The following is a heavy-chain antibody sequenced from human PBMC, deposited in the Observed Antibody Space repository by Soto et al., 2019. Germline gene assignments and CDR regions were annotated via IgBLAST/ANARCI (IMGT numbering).Heavy chain of an antibody. Sequence: GGSLRLSCAASGFTFDDYAMHWVRQAPGRGLEWVSLISGDGGSTYYADSVKGRFTISRDNSKNSLYLQMNSLRTEDTALYYCAQDNPPTGYDFWSGYYPPPYYYYYGIDVWGQGTTVTVSS. D-gene: IGHD3-3*01. V-gene: IGHV3-43*02. CDR1: GFTFDDYA. J-gene: IGHJ6*02. CDR2: ISGDGGST. CDR3: AQDNPPTGYDFWSGYYPPPYYYYYGIDV.